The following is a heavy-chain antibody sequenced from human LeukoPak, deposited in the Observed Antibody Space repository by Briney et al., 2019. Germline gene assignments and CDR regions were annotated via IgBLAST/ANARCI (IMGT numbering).Heavy chain of an antibody. D-gene: IGHD3-22*01. J-gene: IGHJ4*02. Sequence: PSETLSLTCTVSGDSISSTSYYWDWIRQPPGKGLEWIGSIYNSGTTYYNPSLKSRVTISVDTSKNQFSLKVSSVTAADTAVYYCARGRSSGYYRRYFDYWGQGTLVTVSS. CDR1: GDSISSTSYY. CDR3: ARGRSSGYYRRYFDY. CDR2: IYNSGTT. V-gene: IGHV4-39*01.